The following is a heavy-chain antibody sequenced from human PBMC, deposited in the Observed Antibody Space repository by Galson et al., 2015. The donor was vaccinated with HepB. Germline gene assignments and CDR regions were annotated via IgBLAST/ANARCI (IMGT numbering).Heavy chain of an antibody. V-gene: IGHV1-24*01. CDR3: ATIRMRSSGYSGVFDI. CDR1: GYTLTELS. D-gene: IGHD3-22*01. J-gene: IGHJ3*02. CDR2: FDPEDGET. Sequence: SVKVSCKVSGYTLTELSMHWVRQAPGKGLEWMGGFDPEDGETIYAQKFQGRVTMTEDTSTDTAYMELSSLRSEDTAVYYCATIRMRSSGYSGVFDIWGQGTAVTVSS.